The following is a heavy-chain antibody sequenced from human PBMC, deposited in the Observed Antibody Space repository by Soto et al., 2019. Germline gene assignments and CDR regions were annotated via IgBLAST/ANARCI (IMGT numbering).Heavy chain of an antibody. Sequence: KTSETLSLTCTVSGGSISSYYWSWIRQPAGKGLEWIGRIYTSGSTNYNPSLKSLVTMSVGTSKNQFSLKLSSVTAADTAVYYCARDVVVVAAAVYYFDXWGQGTLVTVSX. D-gene: IGHD2-15*01. J-gene: IGHJ4*02. CDR2: IYTSGST. CDR3: ARDVVVVAAAVYYFDX. V-gene: IGHV4-4*07. CDR1: GGSISSYY.